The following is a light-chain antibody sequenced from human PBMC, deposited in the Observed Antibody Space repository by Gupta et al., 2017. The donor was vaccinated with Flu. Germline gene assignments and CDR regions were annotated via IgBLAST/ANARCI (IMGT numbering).Light chain of an antibody. V-gene: IGLV7-46*01. J-gene: IGLJ3*02. CDR1: TGAATSGHY. CDR3: LLSNSGAWV. Sequence: QAVVTQELSLTVYPGGTVTLPCPSSTGAATSGHYPDWIQQKPGQAPRTLIYDTSNKPSWTPARFSGSLLGGKAALTLSGAQPEDEAEYYCLLSNSGAWVFGGGTKLTVL. CDR2: DTS.